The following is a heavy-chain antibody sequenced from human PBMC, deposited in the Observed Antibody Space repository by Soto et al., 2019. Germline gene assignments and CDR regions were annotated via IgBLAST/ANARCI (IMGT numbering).Heavy chain of an antibody. V-gene: IGHV6-1*01. CDR1: GDSVSSNSAA. D-gene: IGHD5-12*01. CDR3: ARSVEMATGRAFDI. J-gene: IGHJ3*02. Sequence: PLQSLSLTCAISGDSVSSNSAAWNWIRQSPSRGLEWLGRTYYRSKWYNDYAVSVKSRITINPDTSKNQFSLQLNSVTPEDTAVYYCARSVEMATGRAFDIWGQGTMVTVSS. CDR2: TYYRSKWYN.